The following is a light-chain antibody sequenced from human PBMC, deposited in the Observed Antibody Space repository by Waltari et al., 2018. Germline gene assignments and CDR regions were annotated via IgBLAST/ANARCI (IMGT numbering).Light chain of an antibody. CDR2: LGS. J-gene: IGKJ1*01. CDR1: QSLLHSNGKNY. CDR3: MQALQSPRT. V-gene: IGKV2-28*01. Sequence: QSLLHSNGKNYFDWYLQKPGQSPQLLNYLGSNRASGVPDRFSGRGSGTDFTLEISRVEAVDVGIYYCMQALQSPRTFGQGTTVEI.